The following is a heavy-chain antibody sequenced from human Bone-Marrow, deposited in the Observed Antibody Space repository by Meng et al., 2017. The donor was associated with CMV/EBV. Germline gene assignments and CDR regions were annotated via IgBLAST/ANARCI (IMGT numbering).Heavy chain of an antibody. CDR2: ISSSGSTI. J-gene: IGHJ6*02. V-gene: IGHV3-11*04. CDR3: ARALSPSYYDFWSGGTYYYYGMDV. D-gene: IGHD3-3*01. Sequence: GESLKISCAASGFTFSDYYMSWIRQAPGKGLEWVSYISSSGSTIYYADSVKGRFTISRDNAKNSLYLQMNSLRAEDTAVYYRARALSPSYYDFWSGGTYYYYGMDVWGQGTTVTVSS. CDR1: GFTFSDYY.